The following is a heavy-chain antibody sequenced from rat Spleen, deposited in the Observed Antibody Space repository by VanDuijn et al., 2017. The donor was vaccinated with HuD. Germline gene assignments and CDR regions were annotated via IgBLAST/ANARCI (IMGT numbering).Heavy chain of an antibody. CDR3: ARQGGYNSYVMDD. CDR1: GFTFSDYD. V-gene: IGHV5-29*01. CDR2: ISSDGGRT. D-gene: IGHD1-4*01. Sequence: EVQLVEAGGGLVQPGRSLILSCAASGFTFSDYDLAWVRQAPTKGLECVTTISSDGGRTVYLDSLKGRFTISRVNAKRTIYLQMESLRSEDTATYYCARQGGYNSYVMDDWGQGASVTVSS. J-gene: IGHJ4*01.